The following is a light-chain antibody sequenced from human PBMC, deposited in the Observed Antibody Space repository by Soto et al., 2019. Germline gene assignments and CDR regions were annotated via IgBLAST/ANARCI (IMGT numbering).Light chain of an antibody. CDR3: QQYGSSPQT. CDR1: QSVSSN. Sequence: IVMTQSPATLSVSPGERATLSSGASQSVSSNLAWYQQKPGQAPRLLIYGASSRATGIPDRFSGSGSGTDFTLTISRLEPEDFAVYYCQQYGSSPQTFGQGTKVDIK. J-gene: IGKJ1*01. V-gene: IGKV3-20*01. CDR2: GAS.